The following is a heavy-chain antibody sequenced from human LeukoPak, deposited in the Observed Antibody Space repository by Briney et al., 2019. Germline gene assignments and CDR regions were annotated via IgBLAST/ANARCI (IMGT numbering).Heavy chain of an antibody. Sequence: GGSLRLSCAASGFTVSSSYMSWVRQAPGKGLEWVSVIYSGGTTSYADSVKGRFTISRDNSKNTLYLQMNSLRAEDTAVYYCAKDHGGGATPPPGYWGQGTLVTVSS. V-gene: IGHV3-66*02. CDR1: GFTVSSSY. CDR2: IYSGGTT. J-gene: IGHJ4*02. CDR3: AKDHGGGATPPPGY. D-gene: IGHD1-26*01.